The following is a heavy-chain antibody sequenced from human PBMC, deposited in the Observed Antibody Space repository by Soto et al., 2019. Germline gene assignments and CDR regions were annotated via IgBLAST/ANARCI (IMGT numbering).Heavy chain of an antibody. Sequence: EVQLLESGGGLVQPGGSLRLSCAASGFTFSSYAMSWVRQAPGKGLEWVSAISGSGGSTYYADSVKGRFTISRDNSKNTLYLQMNSLRAEVTAVYYCAKWKLLAVAGEGCDYWGQGTLVTVSS. CDR3: AKWKLLAVAGEGCDY. V-gene: IGHV3-23*01. D-gene: IGHD6-19*01. CDR2: ISGSGGST. J-gene: IGHJ4*02. CDR1: GFTFSSYA.